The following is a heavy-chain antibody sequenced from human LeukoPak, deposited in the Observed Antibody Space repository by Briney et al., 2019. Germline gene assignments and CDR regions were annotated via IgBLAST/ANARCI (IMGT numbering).Heavy chain of an antibody. CDR1: GGTFSSYA. CDR2: IIPIFGTA. Sequence: LVKVSCKASGGTFSSYAISWVRQAPGQGLEWMGGIIPIFGTANYAQKFQGRVTITTDESTSTAYMELSSLRSEDTAVYYCARGKYCSDGSCYGGFDYWGQGTLVTVSS. D-gene: IGHD2-15*01. V-gene: IGHV1-69*05. J-gene: IGHJ4*02. CDR3: ARGKYCSDGSCYGGFDY.